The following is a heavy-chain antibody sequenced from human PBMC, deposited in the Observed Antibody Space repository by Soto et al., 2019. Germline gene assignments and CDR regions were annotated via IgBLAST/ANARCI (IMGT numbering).Heavy chain of an antibody. CDR2: IMPIFRAP. J-gene: IGHJ6*02. V-gene: IGHV1-69*12. D-gene: IGHD2-15*01. CDR3: ASWLKGPDIGNYYYGMDV. CDR1: GGAFSDYA. Sequence: QVQLVQSGAEVKKPGSSVKVSCKASGGAFSDYAFSWVRQAPGQGLEWLGGIMPIFRAPDYAQKFQGRVTMTANEFTRTAYGEMNSLRSEDTAVYYCASWLKGPDIGNYYYGMDVWGQGTTVTVS.